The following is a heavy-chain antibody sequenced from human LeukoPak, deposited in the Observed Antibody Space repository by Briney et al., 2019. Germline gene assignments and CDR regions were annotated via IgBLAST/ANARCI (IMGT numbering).Heavy chain of an antibody. D-gene: IGHD1-7*01. J-gene: IGHJ3*02. V-gene: IGHV3-48*01. Sequence: GGSLRLSCAASGFTFSSYEMNWVRQAPGKGLEWVSYISSSSGTIYYADSVKGRFTISRDNAKNSLYLQMNSLRAENTAVYYCARDRALELDAFDIWGQGTMVTVSS. CDR2: ISSSSGTI. CDR3: ARDRALELDAFDI. CDR1: GFTFSSYE.